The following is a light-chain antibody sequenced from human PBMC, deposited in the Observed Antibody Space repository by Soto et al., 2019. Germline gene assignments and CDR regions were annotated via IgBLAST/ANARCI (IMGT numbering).Light chain of an antibody. Sequence: DIQMTQSPSTLSASVGDRVTISCRASQSIDRWLACYQQMPGKAPHLLIYTTSSLEGGVPSRFSGSGSGTEFTLTISGLQPDDFATYYRQQYQAYPYTFAQGTKVDIK. CDR1: QSIDRW. J-gene: IGKJ2*01. CDR2: TTS. V-gene: IGKV1-5*03. CDR3: QQYQAYPYT.